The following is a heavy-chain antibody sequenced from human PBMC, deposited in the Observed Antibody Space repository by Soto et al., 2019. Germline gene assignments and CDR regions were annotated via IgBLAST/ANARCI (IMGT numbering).Heavy chain of an antibody. CDR1: GYTFTDYY. CDR3: ARDLLRGYSYGFNMAY. J-gene: IGHJ4*02. Sequence: ASVKVSCKASGYTFTDYYVHWVRQAPGQGLEWMGWINPNGGGTNYAQKFQGRVTLTTDTSISTAYMELSGLRSDDTAAYYCARDLLRGYSYGFNMAYWGQGALVTVSS. V-gene: IGHV1-2*02. D-gene: IGHD5-18*01. CDR2: INPNGGGT.